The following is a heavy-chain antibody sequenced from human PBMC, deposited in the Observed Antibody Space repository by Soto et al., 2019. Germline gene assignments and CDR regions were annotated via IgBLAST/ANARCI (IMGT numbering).Heavy chain of an antibody. V-gene: IGHV3-21*02. Sequence: EVQLVESGGGLVRPGGSLRLSCEASGFTFSTFSMLWVRQAPGKGLEWVSSITTNSDDNYSPSVKGRVTVYRDNAKNSLYLHLTNLTAEDTALYNSTRRGDGTSAICYLFGSSWYFELWGRGTLVTVSS. CDR2: ITTNSDD. CDR1: GFTFSTFS. CDR3: TRRGDGTSAICYLFGSSWYFEL. D-gene: IGHD2-2*01. J-gene: IGHJ2*01.